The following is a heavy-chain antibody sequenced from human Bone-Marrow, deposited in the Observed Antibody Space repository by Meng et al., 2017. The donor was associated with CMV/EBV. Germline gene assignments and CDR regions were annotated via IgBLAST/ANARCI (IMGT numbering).Heavy chain of an antibody. CDR3: ARGDDFWSGYYSYYYGMDV. J-gene: IGHJ6*02. V-gene: IGHV1-2*06. CDR1: GYTFTGYY. Sequence: ASVKVSCKASGYTFTGYYMHWVRQAPGQWLEWMGRINPSSGDTNYAQRFQGRVTMTRDRSISTAYLDLSRLRSDDTAVYYCARGDDFWSGYYSYYYGMDVWGQGTTVTVSS. CDR2: INPSSGDT. D-gene: IGHD3-3*01.